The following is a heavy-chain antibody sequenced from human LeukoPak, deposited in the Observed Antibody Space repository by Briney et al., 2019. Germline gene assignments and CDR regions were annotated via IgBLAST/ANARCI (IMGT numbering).Heavy chain of an antibody. CDR3: AKVVGATTAGFDY. J-gene: IGHJ4*02. Sequence: GGSLRLSCAASGFTFSSYGMNWVRQAPGKGLEWVSTISGSGGSTYYADSVKGRFTISRDNSKNTLYLQMNSLRAEDTAVYYCAKVVGATTAGFDYWGQGTLVTVSS. CDR2: ISGSGGST. V-gene: IGHV3-23*01. D-gene: IGHD1-26*01. CDR1: GFTFSSYG.